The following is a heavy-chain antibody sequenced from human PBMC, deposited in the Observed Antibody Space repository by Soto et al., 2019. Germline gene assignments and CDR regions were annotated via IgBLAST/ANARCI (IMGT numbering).Heavy chain of an antibody. CDR3: ARHSGCCSSTSCYAGYDY. CDR1: GGSISSYY. Sequence: SETLSLTCTVSGGSISSYYWSWIRQPPGKGLEWIGYTYYSGSTNYNPSLKSRVTISVDTSKNQFSLKLSSVTAADTAVYYCARHSGCCSSTSCYAGYDYWGQGTLVTVSS. J-gene: IGHJ4*02. V-gene: IGHV4-59*08. D-gene: IGHD2-2*01. CDR2: TYYSGST.